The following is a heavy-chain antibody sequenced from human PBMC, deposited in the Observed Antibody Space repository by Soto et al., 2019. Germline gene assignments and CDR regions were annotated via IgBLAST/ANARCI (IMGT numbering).Heavy chain of an antibody. Sequence: VASVKVSCKASGGTFSSYTISWVRQAPGQGLEWMGRIIPILGIANYAQKFQGRVTITADKSTSTAYMELSSLRSEDTAVYYCARESGPTPFDPWGQGTLVTVSS. CDR1: GGTFSSYT. J-gene: IGHJ5*02. CDR3: ARESGPTPFDP. CDR2: IIPILGIA. V-gene: IGHV1-69*04.